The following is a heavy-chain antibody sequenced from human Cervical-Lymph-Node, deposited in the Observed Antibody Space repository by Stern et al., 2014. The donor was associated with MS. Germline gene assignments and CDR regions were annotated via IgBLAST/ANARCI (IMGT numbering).Heavy chain of an antibody. CDR1: GFSFDDYA. CDR2: ISSNGRSI. D-gene: IGHD1-26*01. CDR3: AKEYGGTYFYYWHGMDV. J-gene: IGHJ6*02. V-gene: IGHV3-9*01. Sequence: EVQLVQSGGGLVQPGRSLRLSCEASGFSFDDYAMHWVRQAPGKGLEWISGISSNGRSIGYADSVMGRFVISRDNAKNSLYLQMSSLRPEDTALYYCAKEYGGTYFYYWHGMDVWGQGTTVTVSS.